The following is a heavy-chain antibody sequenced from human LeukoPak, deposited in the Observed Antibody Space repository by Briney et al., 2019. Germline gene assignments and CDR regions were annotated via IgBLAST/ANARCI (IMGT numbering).Heavy chain of an antibody. CDR2: LYPSGST. D-gene: IGHD1-26*01. Sequence: SETLSLTCIVPGGSISSYYWSWIRQAAGKGLEWVGRLYPSGSTMYNPSLKSRVIMSVDTSENQFSLKLRSVTAADTAVYYCARVVGPTGSYYMDVWGKGTTVTVSS. CDR1: GGSISSYY. V-gene: IGHV4-4*07. J-gene: IGHJ6*03. CDR3: ARVVGPTGSYYMDV.